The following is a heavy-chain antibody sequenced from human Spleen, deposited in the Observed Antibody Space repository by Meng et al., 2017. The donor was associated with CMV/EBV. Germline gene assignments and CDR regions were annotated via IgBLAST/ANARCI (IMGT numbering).Heavy chain of an antibody. J-gene: IGHJ6*02. Sequence: ASVKVSCKASGYTFTSYGISWVRQAPGQGLEWMGWISAYNGNTNYAQKLQGRVTMTTDTSTSTAYMELRSLRSDDTAVYYCARDFKRRRGMFGVVSGGHYGMDVWGQGTTVTVSS. V-gene: IGHV1-18*01. D-gene: IGHD3-3*01. CDR1: GYTFTSYG. CDR2: ISAYNGNT. CDR3: ARDFKRRRGMFGVVSGGHYGMDV.